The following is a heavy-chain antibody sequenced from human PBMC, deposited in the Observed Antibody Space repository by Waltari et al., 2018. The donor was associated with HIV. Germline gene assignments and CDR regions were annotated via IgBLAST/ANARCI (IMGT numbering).Heavy chain of an antibody. CDR1: GYSFATYW. D-gene: IGHD2-8*01. Sequence: EVQLVQSGAEVKKPGESLKISCTGSGYSFATYWIGWVRQRPGKGLEWMGIIYPGDSDTRYSPSFQGQVTISADKSIRTAYLQWSSLKASDTAMYYCTKGMYANQDYFDNWGQGTLVTVSS. V-gene: IGHV5-51*03. J-gene: IGHJ4*02. CDR3: TKGMYANQDYFDN. CDR2: IYPGDSDT.